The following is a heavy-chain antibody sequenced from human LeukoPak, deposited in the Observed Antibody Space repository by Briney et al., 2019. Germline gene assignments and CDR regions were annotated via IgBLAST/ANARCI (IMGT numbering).Heavy chain of an antibody. D-gene: IGHD3-22*01. CDR2: IYYSGST. V-gene: IGHV4-59*01. CDR1: GGSISSYY. CDR3: ARYYYDSSGYYYGYFDY. Sequence: SETLSLTCTVSGGSISSYYWSWIRQPPGKGLEWIGYIYYSGSTNYNPSLKSRVTISVDTSKNQFSLKLSSVTAADTAVYYCARYYYDSSGYYYGYFDYWGQGALVTVSS. J-gene: IGHJ4*02.